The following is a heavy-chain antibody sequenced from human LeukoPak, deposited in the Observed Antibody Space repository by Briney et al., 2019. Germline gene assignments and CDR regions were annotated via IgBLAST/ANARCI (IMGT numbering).Heavy chain of an antibody. CDR3: ARHIRARGEASLITNYFDY. CDR1: GYIFTTYW. CDR2: IYPDNSAT. J-gene: IGHJ4*02. Sequence: GESLKISCKGSGYIFTTYWIGWVRQMPGKGLEWMAIIYPDNSATRYSPSFQGQVTISADKSTSTAYLQWSSLKASDTAIYYCARHIRARGEASLITNYFDYWGQGTLVTVSS. D-gene: IGHD3-10*01. V-gene: IGHV5-51*01.